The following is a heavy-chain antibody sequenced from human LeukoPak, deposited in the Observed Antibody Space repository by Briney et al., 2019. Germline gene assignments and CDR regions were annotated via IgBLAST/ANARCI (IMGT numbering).Heavy chain of an antibody. J-gene: IGHJ6*04. D-gene: IGHD3-9*01. CDR3: ARGRYFDWLAYGMDV. CDR2: INPNSGGT. CDR1: GYTFTGYY. V-gene: IGHV1-2*04. Sequence: GASVKVSCKASGYTFTGYYMHWVRQAPGQGLEWMGWINPNSGGTNYAQKFQGWVTMTRDTSISTAYMELSRLRFDDTAVYYCARGRYFDWLAYGMDVWGKGTTVTVSS.